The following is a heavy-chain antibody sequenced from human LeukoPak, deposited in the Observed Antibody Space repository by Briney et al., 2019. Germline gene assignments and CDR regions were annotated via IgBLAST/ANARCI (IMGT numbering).Heavy chain of an antibody. D-gene: IGHD6-13*01. V-gene: IGHV4-61*02. CDR2: IYTSGST. Sequence: SETLSLTCTVSGGSISSGSYYWSWIRQPAGKGLEWIGRIYTSGSTNYNPSLKSRVTISVDTSKNQFSLKLSSVTAADTAVYYCARVTSRLTYSSSWSDAFDIWGQGTMVTVSS. CDR3: ARVTSRLTYSSSWSDAFDI. CDR1: GGSISSGSYY. J-gene: IGHJ3*02.